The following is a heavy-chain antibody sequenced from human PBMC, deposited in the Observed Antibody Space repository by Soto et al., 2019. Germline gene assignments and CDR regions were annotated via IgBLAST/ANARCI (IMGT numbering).Heavy chain of an antibody. CDR2: ISGSGGST. D-gene: IGHD6-13*01. CDR3: ANPIPPDSSNSY. J-gene: IGHJ4*02. Sequence: VQLLESGGGLVQPGGSLRLSCAASGFTFSSYAMSWVLQAPGKRLEWGSAISGSGGSTYYADSVKGRFTISRDNSKNTLYLQMNSLRAEDTAVYSCANPIPPDSSNSYWGQGTLVTVSS. CDR1: GFTFSSYA. V-gene: IGHV3-23*01.